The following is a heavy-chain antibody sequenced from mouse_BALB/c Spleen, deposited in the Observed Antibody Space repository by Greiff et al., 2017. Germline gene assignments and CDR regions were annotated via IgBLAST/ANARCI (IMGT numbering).Heavy chain of an antibody. V-gene: IGHV3-6*02. CDR2: ISYDGSN. D-gene: IGHD1-1*01. CDR3: ARRFYYGSSYDYYAMDY. Sequence: EVKLQESGPGLVKPSQSLSLTCSVTGYSITSGYYWNWIRQFPGNKLEWMGYISYDGSNNYNPSLKNRISITRDTSKNQFFLKLNSVTTEDTATYYCARRFYYGSSYDYYAMDYWGQGTSVTVSS. CDR1: GYSITSGYY. J-gene: IGHJ4*01.